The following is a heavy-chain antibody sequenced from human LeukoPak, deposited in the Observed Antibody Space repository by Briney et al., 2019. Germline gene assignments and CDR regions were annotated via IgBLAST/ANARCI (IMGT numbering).Heavy chain of an antibody. D-gene: IGHD6-6*01. Sequence: ASVKVSCKVSGYTLIELSMHWVRQAPGKGLEWMGGFDPEDGETIYAQKFQGRVTMTEDTSTDTAYMELSSLGSEDTAVYYCSTYDYSSSSVAGPNDAFDIWGQGTMVTVSS. CDR3: STYDYSSSSVAGPNDAFDI. V-gene: IGHV1-24*01. CDR2: FDPEDGET. CDR1: GYTLIELS. J-gene: IGHJ3*02.